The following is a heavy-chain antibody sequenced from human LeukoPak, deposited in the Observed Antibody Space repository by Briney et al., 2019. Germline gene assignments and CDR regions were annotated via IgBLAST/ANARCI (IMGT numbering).Heavy chain of an antibody. D-gene: IGHD4-17*01. CDR1: GGSISSYY. Sequence: PSEILSLTCTVSGGSISSYYWSWIRQPPGKGLEWIGYIYYSGSTNYNPSLKSRVTISVDTSKNQFSLKLSSVTAADTAVYYCARDSRARTVTTNYYYYYYMDVWGKGTTVTVSS. V-gene: IGHV4-59*01. CDR2: IYYSGST. CDR3: ARDSRARTVTTNYYYYYYMDV. J-gene: IGHJ6*03.